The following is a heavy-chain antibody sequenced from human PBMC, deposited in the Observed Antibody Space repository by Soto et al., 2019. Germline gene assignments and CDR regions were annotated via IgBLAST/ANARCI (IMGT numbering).Heavy chain of an antibody. J-gene: IGHJ6*03. CDR2: IVGGGGNT. CDR1: GFTFSSYA. CDR3: AKESGPCYSYSYMDV. Sequence: EVQLLESGGGLVQPGGSLRLSCAGSGFTFSSYAMSWVRQAPGKGLEWVSAIVGGGGNTHYADSVKGRFTISRDNSKHTLSLQMNGLRADETAVYYCAKESGPCYSYSYMDVWGKGTTVSVSS. D-gene: IGHD3-10*01. V-gene: IGHV3-23*01.